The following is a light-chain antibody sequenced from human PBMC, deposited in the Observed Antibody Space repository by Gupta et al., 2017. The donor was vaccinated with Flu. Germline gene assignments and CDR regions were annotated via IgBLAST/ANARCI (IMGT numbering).Light chain of an antibody. CDR2: GAS. Sequence: IWLTQSPYSLSASVGDTVTITCRASQSITFYLKWYQQKAGKAPKLLIYGASTLQSGVPSRFSGSVSGTDFTLTITSLQPEDFATYYCQQSYNAARLFGQGTKVEIK. J-gene: IGKJ1*01. CDR3: QQSYNAARL. V-gene: IGKV1-39*01. CDR1: QSITFY.